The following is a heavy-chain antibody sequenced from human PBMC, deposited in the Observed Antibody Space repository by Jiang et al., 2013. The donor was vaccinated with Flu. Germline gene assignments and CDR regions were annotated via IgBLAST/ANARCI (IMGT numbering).Heavy chain of an antibody. D-gene: IGHD2-15*01. CDR3: ARLVGFCSGGSCYSPDP. CDR1: GGSITSAYV. J-gene: IGHJ5*02. CDR2: IYYNGNT. Sequence: SGPGLVKPSETLSLTCTVSGGSITSAYVLGLDPPAPGKGLDWIGSIYYNGNTYYRPSLKSRVTISLDMSKNQFSLKLSFVTAADTAVYYCARLVGFCSGGSCYSPDPWGQGTLVTVSS. V-gene: IGHV4-39*01.